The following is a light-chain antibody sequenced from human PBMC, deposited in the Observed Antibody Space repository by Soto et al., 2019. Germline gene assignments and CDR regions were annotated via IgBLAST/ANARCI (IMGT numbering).Light chain of an antibody. Sequence: EIVLTQSPGTLSLSPGERATLSCRASQSVSSSYLAWYQQKPGQAPRLLIYGASSRATGIPDRFSGSGSGTDFTLTISRLEPEDFAVYYCQQYGSPWTFGQGTKVKIK. CDR2: GAS. V-gene: IGKV3-20*01. CDR3: QQYGSPWT. J-gene: IGKJ1*01. CDR1: QSVSSSY.